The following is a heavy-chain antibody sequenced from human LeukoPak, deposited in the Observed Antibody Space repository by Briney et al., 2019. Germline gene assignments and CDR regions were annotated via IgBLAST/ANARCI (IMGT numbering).Heavy chain of an antibody. CDR2: TWYDGSNK. D-gene: IGHD2-2*01. Sequence: PGGSLRLSCAASGFTFSSYGMHWVRQAPGKGLEWVAATWYDGSNKYYADSVKGRFTISRDNSKNTLFLQMNSLRAEDTAVYFCARGGHCSTTSCSNYDGMDVWGQGTTPTVSS. CDR1: GFTFSSYG. J-gene: IGHJ6*02. V-gene: IGHV3-33*01. CDR3: ARGGHCSTTSCSNYDGMDV.